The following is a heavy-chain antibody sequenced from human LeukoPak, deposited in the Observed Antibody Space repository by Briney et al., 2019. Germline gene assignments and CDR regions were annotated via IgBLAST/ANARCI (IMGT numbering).Heavy chain of an antibody. Sequence: ASVKVSCKASGHTFTGYYMHWVRQAPGQGLEWMGWINPNSGGTNYAQKFQGRVTMTRDTSISTAYMELSRLRSDDTAVYYCAREEVVPAAVFDYWGQGTLVTVSS. J-gene: IGHJ4*02. CDR1: GHTFTGYY. CDR3: AREEVVPAAVFDY. V-gene: IGHV1-2*02. CDR2: INPNSGGT. D-gene: IGHD2-2*01.